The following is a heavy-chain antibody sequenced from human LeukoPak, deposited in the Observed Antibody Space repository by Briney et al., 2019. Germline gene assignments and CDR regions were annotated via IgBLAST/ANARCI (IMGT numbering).Heavy chain of an antibody. CDR3: ARPGYSYGPTAD. Sequence: GGSLRLSCAASGFTFSSYAMHWVRQAPGKGLEWVAVISYDGSNKYYADSVKGRFTISRDNSKNTLYLQMNGLRAGDTAVYYCARPGYSYGPTADWGQGTLVTVSS. J-gene: IGHJ4*02. CDR1: GFTFSSYA. V-gene: IGHV3-30-3*01. CDR2: ISYDGSNK. D-gene: IGHD5-18*01.